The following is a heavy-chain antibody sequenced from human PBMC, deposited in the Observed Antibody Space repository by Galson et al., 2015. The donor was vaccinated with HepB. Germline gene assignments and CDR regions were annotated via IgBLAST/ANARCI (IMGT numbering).Heavy chain of an antibody. CDR2: IDSDGSGT. Sequence: SLRLSCAASGFTFRSYWMSWVRQAPGKGLVWVSRIDSDGSGTNYADSVKGRFAISRDNAKNTLYLEMNSLRVEDTAIYYCVRGMGCSGGTCYLFEYGMDVWGRGTTVTVSS. D-gene: IGHD2-15*01. J-gene: IGHJ6*02. CDR3: VRGMGCSGGTCYLFEYGMDV. V-gene: IGHV3-74*01. CDR1: GFTFRSYW.